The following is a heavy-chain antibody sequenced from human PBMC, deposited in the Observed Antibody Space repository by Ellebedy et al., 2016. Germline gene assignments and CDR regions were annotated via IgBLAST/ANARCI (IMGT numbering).Heavy chain of an antibody. J-gene: IGHJ6*02. D-gene: IGHD2-2*01. CDR3: ARAAYSTSRYGMDV. V-gene: IGHV2-70*19. CDR2: IDWDDGK. Sequence: SGPTLVXPTQPLTLTCTFSGFSVTTTGTSVSWVRQPPGKALEWLGRIDWDDGKHYTTSLKTRLSISTDTSRKQVVVRLTNMGPMDTATYYCARAAYSTSRYGMDVWGQGTTVTVSS. CDR1: GFSVTTTGTS.